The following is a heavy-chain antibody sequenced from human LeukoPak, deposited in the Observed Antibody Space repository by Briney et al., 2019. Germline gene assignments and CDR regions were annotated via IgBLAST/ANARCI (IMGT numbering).Heavy chain of an antibody. CDR1: GFTFSSYW. CDR3: ARDYYDSSGEFDY. Sequence: GGSLRLSCAASGFTFSSYWMSWVRQAPGKGLEWVANIKQDGSERYYVDSVKGRFTISRDNAKNSLYLQMNSLRAEDTAVYYCARDYYDSSGEFDYWGQGTLVTVSS. J-gene: IGHJ4*02. CDR2: IKQDGSER. D-gene: IGHD3-22*01. V-gene: IGHV3-7*05.